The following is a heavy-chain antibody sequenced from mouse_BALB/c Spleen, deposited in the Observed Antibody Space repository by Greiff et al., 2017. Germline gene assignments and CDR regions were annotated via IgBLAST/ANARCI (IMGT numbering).Heavy chain of an antibody. D-gene: IGHD2-4*01. CDR2: ISYSGST. CDR1: GYSITSYYA. V-gene: IGHV3-2*02. Sequence: EVQLQQSGPGLVKPSQSLSLTCTVTGYSITSYYAWNWIRQFPGNKLEWMGYISYSGSTSYNPSLKSRISITRDTSKNQFFLQLNSVTTEDTATYYCASYYDYDDYAMDDWGQGTSVTVSS. CDR3: ASYYDYDDYAMDD. J-gene: IGHJ4*01.